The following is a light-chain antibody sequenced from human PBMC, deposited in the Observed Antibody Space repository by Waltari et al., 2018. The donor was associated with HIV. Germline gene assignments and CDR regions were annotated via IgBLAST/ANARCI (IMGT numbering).Light chain of an antibody. Sequence: SSDLTQPPSVSVSAGQTARIACSGDELQKHYSYWYQPRPGQAPVLLIYKDNERPSGIPERFSGSSSGTTVTLTITGVQADDEADYWCQSADSSGAWVFGGGTKLTVL. CDR2: KDN. V-gene: IGLV3-25*03. CDR1: ELQKHY. J-gene: IGLJ3*02. CDR3: QSADSSGAWV.